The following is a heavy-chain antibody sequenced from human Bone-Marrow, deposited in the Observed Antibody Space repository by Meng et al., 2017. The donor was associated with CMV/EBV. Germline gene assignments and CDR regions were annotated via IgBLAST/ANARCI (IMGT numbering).Heavy chain of an antibody. J-gene: IGHJ4*02. CDR2: INPNSGGT. CDR3: ARQDRSSYHFDY. CDR1: GGTFSSYA. V-gene: IGHV1-2*02. D-gene: IGHD6-6*01. Sequence: ASVKVSCKASGGTFSSYAISWVRQAPGQGLEWMGWINPNSGGTNYAQKFQGRVTMTRDTSINTAYMELSRLRSDDTAVYYCARQDRSSYHFDYRGQGTLVTVSS.